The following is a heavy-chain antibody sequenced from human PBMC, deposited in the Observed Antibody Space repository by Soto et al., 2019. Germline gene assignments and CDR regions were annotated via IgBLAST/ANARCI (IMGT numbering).Heavy chain of an antibody. Sequence: GGSLRLSCAASGFTFSSYSMNWVRQAPGKGLEWVSSISGSGGSTYYTDSVKGRFTISRDNSKNTLYLQVNSLRVEDMAIYYCAKAASVSVAGKIDYWGQGTLVTVSS. CDR2: ISGSGGST. V-gene: IGHV3-23*01. D-gene: IGHD6-19*01. CDR3: AKAASVSVAGKIDY. CDR1: GFTFSSYS. J-gene: IGHJ4*02.